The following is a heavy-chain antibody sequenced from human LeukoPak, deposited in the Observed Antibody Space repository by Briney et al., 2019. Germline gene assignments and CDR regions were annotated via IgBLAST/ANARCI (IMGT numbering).Heavy chain of an antibody. CDR3: AKAKYCSSTSCYIFDY. CDR1: GFTFSSYA. J-gene: IGHJ4*02. V-gene: IGHV3-23*01. Sequence: GGSLRLSCAASGFTFSSYAMSWVRQAPGKGLEWVSAISGSGGSTYYADSVKGRSTISRDNSKNTLYLQMNSLRAEDTAVYYCAKAKYCSSTSCYIFDYWGQGTLVTVSS. D-gene: IGHD2-2*02. CDR2: ISGSGGST.